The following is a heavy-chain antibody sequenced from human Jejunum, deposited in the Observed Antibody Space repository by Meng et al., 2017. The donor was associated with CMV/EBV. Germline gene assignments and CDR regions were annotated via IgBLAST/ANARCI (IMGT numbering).Heavy chain of an antibody. J-gene: IGHJ6*02. CDR3: AREGRFPLDYGLDV. D-gene: IGHD3-3*01. CDR2: ISFDGSNK. Sequence: SGCPFSSYAMHWVRQGPGKGLEWVAIISFDGSNKYYADSVKGRFTISRDNSKNTVYLQINSLRPEDTAVYYCAREGRFPLDYGLDVWGQGTTVTVSS. V-gene: IGHV3-30-3*01. CDR1: GCPFSSYA.